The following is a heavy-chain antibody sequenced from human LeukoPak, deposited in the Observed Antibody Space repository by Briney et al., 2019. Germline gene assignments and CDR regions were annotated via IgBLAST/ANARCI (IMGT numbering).Heavy chain of an antibody. CDR1: GYTFTNYY. J-gene: IGHJ5*02. V-gene: IGHV5-51*01. CDR3: AVVVPAANWFDP. CDR2: IYPGDSDT. D-gene: IGHD2-2*01. Sequence: ASVKVSCKASGYTFTNYYIHWVRQAPGQGLEWMGIIYPGDSDTRYSPSFQGQVTISADKSISTAYLQWSSLKASDTAMYYCAVVVPAANWFDPWGQGTLVTVSS.